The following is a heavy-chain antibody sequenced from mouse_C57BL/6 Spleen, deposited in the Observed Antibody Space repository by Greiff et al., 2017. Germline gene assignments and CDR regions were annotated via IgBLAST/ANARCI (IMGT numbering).Heavy chain of an antibody. D-gene: IGHD1-1*01. J-gene: IGHJ2*01. V-gene: IGHV5-6*01. CDR3: ARRGITTVALDY. CDR1: GFTFSSYG. CDR2: ISSGGSYT. Sequence: EVQVVESGGDLVKPGGSLKLSCAASGFTFSSYGMSWVRQTPDKRLEWVATISSGGSYTYYPDSVKGRFTISRDNAKNTLYLQMSSLKSEDTAMYYCARRGITTVALDYWGQGTTLTVSS.